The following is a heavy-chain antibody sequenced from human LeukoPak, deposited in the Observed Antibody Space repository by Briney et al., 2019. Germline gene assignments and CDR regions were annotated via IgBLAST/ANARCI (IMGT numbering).Heavy chain of an antibody. D-gene: IGHD3-10*01. CDR2: ISGGGGST. CDR1: GFTFSTYA. CDR3: AKVLPGAIYYFDY. J-gene: IGHJ4*02. Sequence: GGSLRLSCAPPGFTFSTYAMSWVRQAPGKGLEWVSTISGGGGSTYYADSVKGRFTISRDNSKNTLYLQMNSLRAEDTAVFYCAKVLPGAIYYFDYWGQGTLVTVSS. V-gene: IGHV3-23*01.